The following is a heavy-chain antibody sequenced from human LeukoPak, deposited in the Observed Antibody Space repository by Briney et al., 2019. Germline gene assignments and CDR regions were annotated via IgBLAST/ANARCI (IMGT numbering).Heavy chain of an antibody. D-gene: IGHD3-22*01. V-gene: IGHV1-2*02. Sequence: ASVKVSCKASGYTFTGYYMHWVRQAPGQGLEWMGWINPNSGGTNYAQKFQGRVTMTTDTSTSTAYMELRSLRSDDTAVYYCARDNYYDSSGLNGYWGQGTLVTVSS. CDR1: GYTFTGYY. J-gene: IGHJ4*02. CDR2: INPNSGGT. CDR3: ARDNYYDSSGLNGY.